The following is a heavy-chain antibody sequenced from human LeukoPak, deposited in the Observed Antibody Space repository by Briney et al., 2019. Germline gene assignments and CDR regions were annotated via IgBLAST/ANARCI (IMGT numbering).Heavy chain of an antibody. CDR2: INHSGST. Sequence: SETLSLTCAVYGGSFSGYYWSWIRQPPGKGLEWIGEINHSGSTNYNPSLKSRVTISVDTSENQFSLKLSSVTAADTAVYYCASFSGSYSASDYWGQGTLVTVSS. J-gene: IGHJ4*02. D-gene: IGHD1-26*01. V-gene: IGHV4-34*01. CDR1: GGSFSGYY. CDR3: ASFSGSYSASDY.